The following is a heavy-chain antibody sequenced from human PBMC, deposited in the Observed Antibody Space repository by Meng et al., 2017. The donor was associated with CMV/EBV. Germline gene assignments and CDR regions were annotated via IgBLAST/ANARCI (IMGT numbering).Heavy chain of an antibody. CDR1: GFTFSSYE. V-gene: IGHV3-48*03. CDR2: ISSSGSTI. CDR3: TSGGVVVPAARDDEYYYYYGMDV. D-gene: IGHD2-2*01. J-gene: IGHJ6*02. Sequence: GGSLRLSCAASGFTFSSYEMNWVRQAPGKGLEWVSYISSSGSTIYYADSVKGRFTISRDNAKNSLYLQMNSLRAEDTAVYYCTSGGVVVPAARDDEYYYYYGMDVWGQGTTVTVSS.